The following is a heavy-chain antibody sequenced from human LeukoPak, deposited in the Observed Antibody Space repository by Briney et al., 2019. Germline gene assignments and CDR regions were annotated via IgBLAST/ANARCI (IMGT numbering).Heavy chain of an antibody. V-gene: IGHV4-34*01. Sequence: SETLSLTCAVYGGSFSGYYWSWIRQPPGKGLEWIGEINHSGSTNYNPSLKSRVTISVDTSKNQFSLKLSSVTAADTAVYYCASTLYGSGGYYNHWGQGTLVTVSS. D-gene: IGHD3-10*01. CDR2: INHSGST. CDR1: GGSFSGYY. J-gene: IGHJ4*02. CDR3: ASTLYGSGGYYNH.